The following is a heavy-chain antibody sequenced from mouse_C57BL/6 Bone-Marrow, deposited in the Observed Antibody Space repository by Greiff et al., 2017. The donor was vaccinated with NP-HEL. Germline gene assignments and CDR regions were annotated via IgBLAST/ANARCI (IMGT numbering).Heavy chain of an antibody. D-gene: IGHD1-1*01. CDR1: GYAFSSYW. J-gene: IGHJ3*01. CDR2: IYPGDGDT. CDR3: ARGEATGLAY. V-gene: IGHV1-80*01. Sequence: VQRVESGAELVKPGASVKISCKASGYAFSSYWMNWVKQRPGKGLEWIGQIYPGDGDTNYNGKFKGKATLTADKSSSTAYMQLSSLTSEDSAVYFCARGEATGLAYWGQGTLVTVSA.